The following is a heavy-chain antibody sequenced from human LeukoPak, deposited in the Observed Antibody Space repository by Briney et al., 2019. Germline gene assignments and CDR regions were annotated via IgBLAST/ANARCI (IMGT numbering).Heavy chain of an antibody. J-gene: IGHJ4*02. V-gene: IGHV4-59*12. D-gene: IGHD2-21*02. CDR2: IYYSGST. Sequence: SETLSLTCTVSGGSISSYYWSWIRQPPGKGLEWIGYIYYSGSTNYNPSLKSRVTISVDTSKNQFSLKLSSVTAADTAVYYCARSRYRGGDCRPPKKARHPTKYYFDYWGQGTLVTVSS. CDR1: GGSISSYY. CDR3: ARSRYRGGDCRPPKKARHPTKYYFDY.